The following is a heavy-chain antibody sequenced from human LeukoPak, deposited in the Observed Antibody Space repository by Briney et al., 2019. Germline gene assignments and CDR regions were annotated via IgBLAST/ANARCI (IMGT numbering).Heavy chain of an antibody. CDR2: ISAYNGNT. V-gene: IGHV1-18*01. D-gene: IGHD3-22*01. J-gene: IGHJ4*02. CDR1: GYTFTSYG. Sequence: APVEVSCKASGYTFTSYGISWVRQAPGQGLEWMGWISAYNGNTNYAQKLQGRVTMTTDTSTSTAYMELRSLRSDDTAVYYCARAGPYYYDSSGCDYWGQGTLVTVSS. CDR3: ARAGPYYYDSSGCDY.